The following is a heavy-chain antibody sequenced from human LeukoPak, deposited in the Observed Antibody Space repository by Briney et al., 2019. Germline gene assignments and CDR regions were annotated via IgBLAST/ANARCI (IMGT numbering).Heavy chain of an antibody. V-gene: IGHV1-69*06. CDR1: GGTFSTFG. D-gene: IGHD5-18*01. CDR3: ARETGYAYGRAPLDY. J-gene: IGHJ4*02. Sequence: SVKVSCKASGGTFSTFGISWVRQAPGQGLEWMGGIIPMSGTVNNAQKFQGRVTITADKSTGTAYMELSSLRSDDTAVYYCARETGYAYGRAPLDYWGQGTLVTVSS. CDR2: IIPMSGTV.